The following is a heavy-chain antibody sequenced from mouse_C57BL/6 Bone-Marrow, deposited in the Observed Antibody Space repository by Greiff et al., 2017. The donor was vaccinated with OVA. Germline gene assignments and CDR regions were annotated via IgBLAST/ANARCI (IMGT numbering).Heavy chain of an antibody. J-gene: IGHJ3*01. CDR1: GYTFTSYG. CDR2: IYPRSGNT. CDR3: ARRYYGSSWGFAY. D-gene: IGHD1-1*01. V-gene: IGHV1-81*01. Sequence: VKLMESGAELARPGASVKLSCKASGYTFTSYGISWVKQRTGQGLEWIGEIYPRSGNTYYNEKFKGKATLTADTSSSTAYMELRSLTSEDSAVYCCARRYYGSSWGFAYWGQGTLVTVSA.